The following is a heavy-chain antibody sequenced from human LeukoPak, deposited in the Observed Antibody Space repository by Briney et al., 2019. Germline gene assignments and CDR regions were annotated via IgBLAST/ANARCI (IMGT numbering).Heavy chain of an antibody. V-gene: IGHV3-33*06. Sequence: GRSLRLSRAASGFTFSDYGMHWVRQAPGKGLEWVTSTWYDGSNKWYADSVRGRFTISRDNSKNTLYLQMNSLRVEDTAVYYCAKRAAADPYTNSPLRPFDSTVHWDYWGQGTLVTVSS. J-gene: IGHJ4*02. CDR1: GFTFSDYG. CDR2: TWYDGSNK. CDR3: AKRAAADPYTNSPLRPFDSTVHWDY. D-gene: IGHD2/OR15-2a*01.